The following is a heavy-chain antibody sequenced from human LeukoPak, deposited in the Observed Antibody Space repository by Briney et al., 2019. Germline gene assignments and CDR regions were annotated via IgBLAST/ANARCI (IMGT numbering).Heavy chain of an antibody. J-gene: IGHJ4*02. CDR3: ARGYLYYYDVSGYPFDY. Sequence: ASVKVSCKASGYTFTDYYMHWVRQAPEQGLEWMGWINPNSGGTNYAQKFQGRVTMTRDTSISTAYMELRRLRSDDTAVYYCARGYLYYYDVSGYPFDYWGQGTLVTVSS. CDR2: INPNSGGT. V-gene: IGHV1-2*02. D-gene: IGHD3-22*01. CDR1: GYTFTDYY.